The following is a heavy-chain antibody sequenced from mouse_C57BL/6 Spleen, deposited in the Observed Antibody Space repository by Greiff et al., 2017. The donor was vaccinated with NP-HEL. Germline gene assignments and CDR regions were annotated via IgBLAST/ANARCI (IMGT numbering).Heavy chain of an antibody. Sequence: VKLQESGAELVRPGSSVKLSCKASGYTFTRYWMDWVKQRPGQGLEWIGNIYPSDSETHYNQKFKDKATLTVDKSSSTAYMQLSSLTSEDSAVYYCARGYYGMDWYFDVWGTGTTVTVSS. CDR3: ARGYYGMDWYFDV. CDR2: IYPSDSET. V-gene: IGHV1-61*01. CDR1: GYTFTRYW. D-gene: IGHD1-1*01. J-gene: IGHJ1*03.